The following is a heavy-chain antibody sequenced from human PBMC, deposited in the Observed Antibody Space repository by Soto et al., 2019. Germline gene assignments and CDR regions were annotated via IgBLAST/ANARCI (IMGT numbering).Heavy chain of an antibody. CDR3: PAHHSRPGYSSGWLHNWFDP. CDR2: IVVGSGNT. J-gene: IGHJ5*02. CDR1: GFTFTSSA. Sequence: SVKVSCKASGFTFTSSAVQWVRQARGQRLEWIGWIVVGSGNTNYAQKFQERVTITRDMSTSTAYMELSSLRSEDTAVYYCPAHHSRPGYSSGWLHNWFDPWGEGTLVTVSS. D-gene: IGHD6-19*01. V-gene: IGHV1-58*01.